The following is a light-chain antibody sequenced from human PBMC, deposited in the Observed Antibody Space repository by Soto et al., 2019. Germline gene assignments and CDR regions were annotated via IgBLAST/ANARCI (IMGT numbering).Light chain of an antibody. Sequence: EIVLTQSPGTLSLSPGERGTLSCRASQSVSRSYLAWYQQKPGQAPRLLMYGASRRATGIPDRFSGSGSGTDFTLTISRLEPEDFAVYYCQQYGSSPWTFGQGTKVEI. J-gene: IGKJ1*01. CDR2: GAS. V-gene: IGKV3-20*01. CDR1: QSVSRSY. CDR3: QQYGSSPWT.